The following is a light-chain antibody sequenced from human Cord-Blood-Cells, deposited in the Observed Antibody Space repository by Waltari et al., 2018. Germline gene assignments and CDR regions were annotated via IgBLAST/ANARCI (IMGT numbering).Light chain of an antibody. CDR1: GSNSGSNY. V-gene: IGLV1-47*01. J-gene: IGLJ3*02. CDR2: RNN. Sequence: QSVLTQPPSASGTPGQRVTLSGSGSGSNSGSNYVTWYQQPPGTAPKLLIYRNNHRPSGVPDRFSGSKSGTSASLAISGLRSEDEADYYCAAWDDSLSGPVFGGGTKLTVL. CDR3: AAWDDSLSGPV.